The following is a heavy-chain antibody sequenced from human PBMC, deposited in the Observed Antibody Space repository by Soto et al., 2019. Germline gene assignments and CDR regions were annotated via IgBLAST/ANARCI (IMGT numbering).Heavy chain of an antibody. CDR3: ARSADIPTAEYFHH. Sequence: GESLKISCKGSGYSFTTYWIGWVRQMPGKGLEWMGIIYPGDSDTRYSPSFQGQVTISADKSTSTAYLQWSSLKASDTAMYYCARSADIPTAEYFHHWGQGTLVTVSS. CDR2: IYPGDSDT. V-gene: IGHV5-51*01. J-gene: IGHJ1*01. CDR1: GYSFTTYW.